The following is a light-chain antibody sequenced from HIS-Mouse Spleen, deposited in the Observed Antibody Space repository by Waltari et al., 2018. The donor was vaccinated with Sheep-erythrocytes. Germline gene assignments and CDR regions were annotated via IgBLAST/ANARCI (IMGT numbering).Light chain of an antibody. J-gene: IGKJ2*01. Sequence: AIRMTQSPSSLSASTGDRVTITCRASQGISSYLAWYQQKPGKAPKLLIYAASTLQSGVPSRFSGSGSGTDFTLTISCLQSEDFATYYCQQYYSYYTFGQGTKLEIE. CDR3: QQYYSYYT. V-gene: IGKV1-8*01. CDR1: QGISSY. CDR2: AAS.